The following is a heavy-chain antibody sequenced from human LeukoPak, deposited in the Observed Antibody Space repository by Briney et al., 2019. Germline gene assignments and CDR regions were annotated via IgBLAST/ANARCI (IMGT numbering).Heavy chain of an antibody. CDR2: ISGGGDYT. CDR3: AKRMPTEYWYFDL. J-gene: IGHJ2*01. CDR1: ELTFINYA. Sequence: PGGSLGLSCAASELTFINYAMTWVRQAPGKGLEWVSGISGGGDYTYYADSVKGRFTISRDNSKNTLYLQMNSLRAEDTAVYYCAKRMPTEYWYFDLWGRGTLVTVSS. V-gene: IGHV3-23*01. D-gene: IGHD6-6*01.